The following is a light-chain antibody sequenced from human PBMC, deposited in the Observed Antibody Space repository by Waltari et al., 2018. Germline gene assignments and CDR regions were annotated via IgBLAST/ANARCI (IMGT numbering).Light chain of an antibody. Sequence: QTVVTQEPSMSVSPGGTVTLPFGLNHGPVSTADSPRWYQQTPGQPPRTLIYITNIRSSGVPDRFSGSILGNKAALTITGAQADDDAHYFCVLYMRRGIWVFGGGTKLTVL. CDR3: VLYMRRGIWV. CDR1: HGPVSTADS. V-gene: IGLV8-61*01. J-gene: IGLJ3*02. CDR2: ITN.